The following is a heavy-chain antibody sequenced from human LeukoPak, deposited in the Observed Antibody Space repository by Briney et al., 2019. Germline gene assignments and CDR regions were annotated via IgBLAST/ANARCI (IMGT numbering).Heavy chain of an antibody. J-gene: IGHJ6*02. CDR3: AKDLVYSSSSGEYYYGMDV. CDR2: ISYDGSNK. Sequence: PGRSLRLSCAASGFTFSSYGMHWVHQAPGKGLEWVAVISYDGSNKYYADSVKGRFTISRDNSKNTLYLQMNSLRAEDTAVYYCAKDLVYSSSSGEYYYGMDVWGQGTTVTVSS. D-gene: IGHD6-6*01. V-gene: IGHV3-30*18. CDR1: GFTFSSYG.